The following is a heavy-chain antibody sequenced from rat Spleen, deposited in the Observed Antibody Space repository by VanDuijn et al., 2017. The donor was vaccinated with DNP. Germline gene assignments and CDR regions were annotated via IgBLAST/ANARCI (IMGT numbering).Heavy chain of an antibody. CDR3: AKWGYWYFDF. CDR1: GFSIPSNY. V-gene: IGHV3-1*01. J-gene: IGHJ1*01. CDR2: ISYSGST. Sequence: EVQLQESGPGLVKPSQSLSLTCSVTGFSIPSNYWGWIRKLPGNKMEWIGHISYSGSTGYNPSLKSRISITRDTSKNQYFLQLHSVTTEDTATDYCAKWGYWYFDFWGPGTMITVSS.